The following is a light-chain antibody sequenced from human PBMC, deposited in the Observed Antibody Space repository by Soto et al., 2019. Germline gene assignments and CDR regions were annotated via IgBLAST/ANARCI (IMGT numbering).Light chain of an antibody. Sequence: QSALTQPPSASGSPGQSVTISCTGTSSDVGGYKYVSWYQQKSGKAPKLMISEVSKRPSGISDRFSGSKSGSTASLTISGLQAEDEADYYCCSYAGTSTHTVFGGGTQLTVL. CDR3: CSYAGTSTHTV. V-gene: IGLV2-8*01. CDR1: SSDVGGYKY. J-gene: IGLJ7*01. CDR2: EVS.